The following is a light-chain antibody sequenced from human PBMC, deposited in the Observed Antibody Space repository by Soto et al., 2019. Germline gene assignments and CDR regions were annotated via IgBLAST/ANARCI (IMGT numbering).Light chain of an antibody. Sequence: EIVLTQSPGTLSLSPGERATLSCRASQSVRSSYLAWYQQKPGQAPRLLIYGASSRATGIPDRFSGSGSGTEFTLTISILEPEDFSLYYCQQYGSSPMTFGQGTKVEIK. CDR3: QQYGSSPMT. CDR1: QSVRSSY. CDR2: GAS. J-gene: IGKJ1*01. V-gene: IGKV3-20*01.